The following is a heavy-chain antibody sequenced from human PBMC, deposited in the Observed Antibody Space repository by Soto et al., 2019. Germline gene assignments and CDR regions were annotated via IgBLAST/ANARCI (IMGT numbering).Heavy chain of an antibody. CDR3: ARVGEGITIFGVPTYYFDY. CDR2: IIPIFGTA. Sequence: SVKVSCKASGGTFSSYAISWVRQAPGQGLEWMGGIIPIFGTANYAQKFQGRVTITADESTSTAYMELSSLRSEDTAVYYCARVGEGITIFGVPTYYFDYWGQGTLVTVSS. CDR1: GGTFSSYA. D-gene: IGHD3-3*01. V-gene: IGHV1-69*13. J-gene: IGHJ4*02.